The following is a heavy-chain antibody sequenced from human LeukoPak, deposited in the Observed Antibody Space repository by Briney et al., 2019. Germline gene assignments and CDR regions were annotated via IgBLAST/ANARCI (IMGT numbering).Heavy chain of an antibody. J-gene: IGHJ4*02. D-gene: IGHD3-9*01. V-gene: IGHV1-69*13. CDR3: ARDPYHEFLTGFGSAMGY. CDR1: GGTFSSYA. CDR2: IIPIFGTA. Sequence: ASVKVSCKASGGTFSSYAISWVRQAPGQGLEWMGGIIPIFGTANYAQKFQGRVTITADESTSTAYMELSSLRSDDTAVYFCARDPYHEFLTGFGSAMGYWGQGTLVTVSS.